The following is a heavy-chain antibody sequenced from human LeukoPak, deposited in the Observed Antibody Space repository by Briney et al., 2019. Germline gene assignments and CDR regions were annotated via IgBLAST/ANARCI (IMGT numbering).Heavy chain of an antibody. CDR1: GFTFTSYS. CDR2: ISGGGGNT. D-gene: IGHD1-26*01. V-gene: IGHV3-23*01. CDR3: AKGGKWDVTPFDY. Sequence: GGSLRLSCAASGFTFTSYSMHWVRQAPGKGLEWVSTISGGGGNTYYADSVKGRFTISRDNSKNTLYLQVNRLRAEDTAVYYCAKGGKWDVTPFDYWGQGTLVTVSS. J-gene: IGHJ4*02.